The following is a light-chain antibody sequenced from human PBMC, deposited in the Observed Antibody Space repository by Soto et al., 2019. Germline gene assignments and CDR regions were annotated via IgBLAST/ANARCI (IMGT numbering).Light chain of an antibody. CDR1: ESVASNY. Sequence: IVLTQSPCTLSLSPGEGATLSCRASESVASNYLAWYQQKPGQAPRLLFYGASIRATGIPDRFSGSGSGTDFTLTLTRLQPEDFAVYYCQQYGSSPWTSGQGTKVDI. CDR2: GAS. V-gene: IGKV3-20*01. CDR3: QQYGSSPWT. J-gene: IGKJ1*01.